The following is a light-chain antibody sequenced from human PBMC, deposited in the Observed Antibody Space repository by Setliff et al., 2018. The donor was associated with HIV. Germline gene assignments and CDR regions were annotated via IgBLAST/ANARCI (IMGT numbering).Light chain of an antibody. CDR3: SSYTRSSTLV. CDR1: SSDIGTYNR. V-gene: IGLV2-18*02. J-gene: IGLJ2*01. Sequence: QSALTQPPSVSGSPGQSVTISCTGTSSDIGTYNRVSWYQQPPGTAPKLMIYEVSNRPSGVPDRFSRSKSGNTASLIISGLQAEDEADYYCSSYTRSSTLVFGGGTKVTVL. CDR2: EVS.